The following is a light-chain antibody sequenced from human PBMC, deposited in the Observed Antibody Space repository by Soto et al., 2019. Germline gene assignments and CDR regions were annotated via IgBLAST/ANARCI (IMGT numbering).Light chain of an antibody. Sequence: DIQVTQSPSFLSASVGDRVTLICRASQGISSYLAWYQKKPGKDPKLLIYAASSLQSGVPSRFSGSGSGTDFNLTISSLQPEDFATYYCQQRYGTTLTVGQGTKVDIK. V-gene: IGKV1-39*01. CDR1: QGISSY. CDR3: QQRYGTTLT. J-gene: IGKJ1*01. CDR2: AAS.